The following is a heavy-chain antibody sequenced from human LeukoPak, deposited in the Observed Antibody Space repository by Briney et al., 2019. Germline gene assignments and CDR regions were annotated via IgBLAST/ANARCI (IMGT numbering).Heavy chain of an antibody. J-gene: IGHJ3*02. V-gene: IGHV3-7*01. CDR2: IKQDGSEK. CDR1: GGSISSYY. Sequence: ETLSLTCTVSGGSISSYYWSWIRQPPGRGLEWVANIKQDGSEKYYVDSVKGRFTISRDNAKNSLYLQMNSLRAEDTAVYYCARVSYYDSSGYYYGYAFDIWGQGTMVTVSS. CDR3: ARVSYYDSSGYYYGYAFDI. D-gene: IGHD3-22*01.